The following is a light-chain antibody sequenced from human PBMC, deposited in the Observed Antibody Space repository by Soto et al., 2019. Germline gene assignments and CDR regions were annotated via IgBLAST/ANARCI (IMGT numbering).Light chain of an antibody. CDR2: TND. J-gene: IGLJ2*01. Sequence: QSVLTQPPSASGTPGQRVTISCSGSSSNIGSNTVAWYQQLPGTAPKLLIYTNDQRPAGVPDRFSGSKSGTSASLAISGLQSEDEADYSWAAWDDSVNGVVFGGGTKVTVL. CDR1: SSNIGSNT. V-gene: IGLV1-44*01. CDR3: AAWDDSVNGVV.